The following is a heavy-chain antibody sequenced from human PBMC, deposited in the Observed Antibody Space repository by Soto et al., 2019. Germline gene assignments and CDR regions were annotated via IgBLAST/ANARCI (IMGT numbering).Heavy chain of an antibody. V-gene: IGHV1-2*02. CDR2: INPNSGGT. Sequence: GASVEVSCKASGYTFTGYYMHWVRQAPGQGFEWMGWINPNSGGTNYAQKFQGRVTMTRDTSISTAYMELSRLRSDDTAVYYCARVPPQYLRYYYYGMDVWGQGTTVTVSS. CDR3: ARVPPQYLRYYYYGMDV. J-gene: IGHJ6*02. CDR1: GYTFTGYY. D-gene: IGHD2-2*02.